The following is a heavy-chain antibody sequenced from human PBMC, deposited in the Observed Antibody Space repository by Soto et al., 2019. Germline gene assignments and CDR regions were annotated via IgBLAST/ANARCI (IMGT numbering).Heavy chain of an antibody. Sequence: GASVNVSCKASGGTFDNFIMNWVRQTPGRGLEWMGGIVPMLGTPTYAEKFKGRVTISATGSTSTMYMEVTSLRSEDTAIYYCARNGTYSSSLSQYSGMDVWGQGTTVTVSS. J-gene: IGHJ6*02. V-gene: IGHV1-69*13. D-gene: IGHD1-26*01. CDR2: IVPMLGTP. CDR1: GGTFDNFI. CDR3: ARNGTYSSSLSQYSGMDV.